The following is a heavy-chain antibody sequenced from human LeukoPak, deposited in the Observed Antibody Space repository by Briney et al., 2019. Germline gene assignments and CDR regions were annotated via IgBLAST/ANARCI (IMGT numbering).Heavy chain of an antibody. CDR1: GFTFSSYG. Sequence: GRSLRLSCAASGFTFSSYGMHWVRQAPGKGLEWVAVISNDGSNKYYADSVKGRFTISRDNSKNTLYLQMNSLRVEDTAVYFCAKVNSAFISSGFFPSDYWGQGTLVTVSS. J-gene: IGHJ4*02. CDR2: ISNDGSNK. CDR3: AKVNSAFISSGFFPSDY. V-gene: IGHV3-30*18. D-gene: IGHD6-19*01.